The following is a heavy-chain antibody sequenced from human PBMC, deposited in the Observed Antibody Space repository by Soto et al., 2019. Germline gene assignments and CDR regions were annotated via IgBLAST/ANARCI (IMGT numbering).Heavy chain of an antibody. CDR1: GFTFSSYS. CDR2: ISSSSSTI. J-gene: IGHJ4*02. V-gene: IGHV3-48*02. CDR3: ATEARQWLPPDY. D-gene: IGHD6-19*01. Sequence: RRLSCAASGFTFSSYSMNWVRQAPGKGLEWVSYISSSSSTIYYADSVKGRFTISRDNAKNSLYLQMNSLRDEDTAVYYCATEARQWLPPDYWGQGTLVTVSS.